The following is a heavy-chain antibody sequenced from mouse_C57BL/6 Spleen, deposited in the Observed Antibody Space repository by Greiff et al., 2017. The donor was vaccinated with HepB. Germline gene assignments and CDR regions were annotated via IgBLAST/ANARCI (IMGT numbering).Heavy chain of an antibody. Sequence: QVQLQQSGAELVRPGTSVKLSCKASGYTFTSYWMHWVKQRPGQGLEWIGVIDPSDSYTNYNQKFKGKATLTVDTSSSTAYMQLSSLTSEDSAVYYCAQGLRRRNYAMDYWGQGTSVTVSS. J-gene: IGHJ4*01. CDR1: GYTFTSYW. CDR2: IDPSDSYT. CDR3: AQGLRRRNYAMDY. V-gene: IGHV1-59*01. D-gene: IGHD3-2*02.